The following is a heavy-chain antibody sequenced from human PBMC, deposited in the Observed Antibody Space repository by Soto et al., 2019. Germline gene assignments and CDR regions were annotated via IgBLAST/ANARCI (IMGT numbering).Heavy chain of an antibody. J-gene: IGHJ6*02. Sequence: EVQLVESRGGLVQPGGSLRLSCAASGFTFSSYWMSWVRQAPGKGLEWVANMKQDGIEKYYVDSVKGRFTISRDNAKNSLYLQMNSLRAEDTAVYYCARNPPMTRGNGMDVWGQGTTVTVSS. V-gene: IGHV3-7*03. CDR1: GFTFSSYW. CDR3: ARNPPMTRGNGMDV. D-gene: IGHD3-10*01. CDR2: MKQDGIEK.